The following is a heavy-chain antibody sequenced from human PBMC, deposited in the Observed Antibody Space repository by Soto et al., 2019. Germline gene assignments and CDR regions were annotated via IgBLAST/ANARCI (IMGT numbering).Heavy chain of an antibody. CDR2: INAGNGNT. CDR1: GYTFTSYA. J-gene: IGHJ6*02. Sequence: ASVKVSCKASGYTFTSYAMHWVRQAPGQRLEWMGWINAGNGNTKYSQKSQGRVTITRDTSASTAYMELSSLRSEDTAVYYCARDNVVVVAATRPAYYYGMDVWGQGTTVTVSS. CDR3: ARDNVVVVAATRPAYYYGMDV. V-gene: IGHV1-3*01. D-gene: IGHD2-15*01.